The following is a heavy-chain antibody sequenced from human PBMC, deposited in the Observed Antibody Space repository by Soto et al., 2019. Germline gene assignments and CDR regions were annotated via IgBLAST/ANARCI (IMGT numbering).Heavy chain of an antibody. CDR3: ARVDSSGNYYYYYMDV. V-gene: IGHV3-66*01. Sequence: GGSLRLSCAASGFTVSSNYMSWVRQAPGKGLEWVSVIYSGGSTYYADSVKGRFTISRDNSKNTLYLQMNSLRAEDTAVYYCARVDSSGNYYYYYMDVWGKGTTVTVSS. D-gene: IGHD6-6*01. CDR1: GFTVSSNY. CDR2: IYSGGST. J-gene: IGHJ6*03.